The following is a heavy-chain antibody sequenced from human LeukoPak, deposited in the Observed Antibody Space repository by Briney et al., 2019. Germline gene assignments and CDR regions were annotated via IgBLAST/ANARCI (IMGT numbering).Heavy chain of an antibody. CDR3: AKNYYGSGRMDV. CDR2: ISNRGST. J-gene: IGHJ6*03. CDR1: GGSISSSY. V-gene: IGHV4-59*01. Sequence: SETLSLTCTVSGGSISSSYWSWIRQPPGKGLEWIGYISNRGSTKYNPSPKSRVTISVDTSKNRISLRLDSVTAADTAVYYCAKNYYGSGRMDVWGKGTTVTISS. D-gene: IGHD3-10*01.